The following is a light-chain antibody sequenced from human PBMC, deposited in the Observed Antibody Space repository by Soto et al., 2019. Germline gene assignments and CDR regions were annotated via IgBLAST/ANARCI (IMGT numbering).Light chain of an antibody. CDR1: QSLGGS. CDR2: GAS. Sequence: EIVMTQSPATLSVSPGERATLSCRASQSLGGSLAWYQQKPGQAPRLLIYGASTRVTGIPARLSGSGSGTEFTLTISSLQSEDFAVYYCQQYKNGWTFGQGTKVDIK. CDR3: QQYKNGWT. V-gene: IGKV3-15*01. J-gene: IGKJ1*01.